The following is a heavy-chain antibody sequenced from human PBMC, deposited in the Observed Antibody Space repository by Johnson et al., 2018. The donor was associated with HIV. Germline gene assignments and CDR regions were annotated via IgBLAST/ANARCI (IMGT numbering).Heavy chain of an antibody. D-gene: IGHD2-15*01. CDR2: INWNGGTT. J-gene: IGHJ3*02. CDR3: AGEGASPGRCSGYTCYMGRAFDI. Sequence: VQLVESGGGVVRPGGSLRLSCAASGISFDDYAMGWVRQAPGKGLEWVSGINWNGGTTGYADSVKGRFPISRDNPNNFLYLHMNSLRAEDTALYYCAGEGASPGRCSGYTCYMGRAFDIWGQGTMVTVSS. CDR1: GISFDDYA. V-gene: IGHV3-20*04.